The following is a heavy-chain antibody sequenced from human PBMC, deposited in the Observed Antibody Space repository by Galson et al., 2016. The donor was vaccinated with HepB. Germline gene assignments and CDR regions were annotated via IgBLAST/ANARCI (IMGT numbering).Heavy chain of an antibody. CDR2: ISTRRTT. CDR3: AKERLVRRIFDH. CDR1: GFTFDKYA. V-gene: IGHV3-23*01. J-gene: IGHJ4*02. Sequence: SLRLSCAASGFTFDKYAMNWVRQAPGKGLEWVASISTRRTTYYSDSVQGRFTISRDNSNNTLYLQMNGLRAEDTAVYYCAKERLVRRIFDHWGQGTLLTASS. D-gene: IGHD1-1*01.